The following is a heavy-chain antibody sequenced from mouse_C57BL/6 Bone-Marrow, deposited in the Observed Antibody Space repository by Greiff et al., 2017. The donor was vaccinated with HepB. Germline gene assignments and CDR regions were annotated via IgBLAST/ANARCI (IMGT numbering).Heavy chain of an antibody. Sequence: VQLQQSGAELVRPGASVKLSCKASGYTFTDYYINWVKQRPGQGLDWIARIYPGSGNTYYNEKFKGKATLTAEKSSSTAYMQLSSLTSEDSAVYCCARELVAGFAYWGQGTLVTVSA. CDR1: GYTFTDYY. CDR3: ARELVAGFAY. J-gene: IGHJ3*01. D-gene: IGHD1-3*01. CDR2: IYPGSGNT. V-gene: IGHV1-76*01.